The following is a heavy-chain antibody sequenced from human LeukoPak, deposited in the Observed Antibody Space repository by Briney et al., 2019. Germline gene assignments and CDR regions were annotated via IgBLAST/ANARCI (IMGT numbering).Heavy chain of an antibody. J-gene: IGHJ4*02. V-gene: IGHV1-69*04. CDR3: ARVITEGLTY. D-gene: IGHD3-10*01. CDR1: RGTFSSYA. Sequence: ASVKVSCKASRGTFSSYAISWVRQAPGQGLEWMGRIIPILGIANYAQKFQGRVTITADKSTSTAYMELSSLRSEDTAVYYCARVITEGLTYWGQGTLVTVSS. CDR2: IIPILGIA.